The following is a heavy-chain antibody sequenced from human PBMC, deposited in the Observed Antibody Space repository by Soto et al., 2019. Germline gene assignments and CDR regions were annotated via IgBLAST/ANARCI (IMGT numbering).Heavy chain of an antibody. CDR3: VRHTGYAVPTVYATHYFNY. D-gene: IGHD2-8*01. J-gene: IGHJ4*02. Sequence: QLQLQESGPGLVKPSETLSLTCTVSGDSVNSNNYYCGWIRQPPGKGLEWIGSIEYTGSTYYNPSLKSRVTMSVDTSKSQFSLKFSSVPAADTAVYYCVRHTGYAVPTVYATHYFNYWGQGILVTVST. CDR2: IEYTGST. V-gene: IGHV4-39*01. CDR1: GDSVNSNNYY.